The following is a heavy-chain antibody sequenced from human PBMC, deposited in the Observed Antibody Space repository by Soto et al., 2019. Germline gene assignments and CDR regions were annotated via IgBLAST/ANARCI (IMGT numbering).Heavy chain of an antibody. CDR3: ARDYDFWSGYHIRYYMAV. J-gene: IGHJ6*03. V-gene: IGHV1-8*01. CDR1: GYTFTSYD. Sequence: ASVKVSCKASGYTFTSYDINWVRQATGQGLEWMGWMNPNSGNTGYAQKFQGRVTMTRNTSISTAYMELSSLRSEDTAVYYCARDYDFWSGYHIRYYMAVWGKGTTVTVSS. CDR2: MNPNSGNT. D-gene: IGHD3-3*01.